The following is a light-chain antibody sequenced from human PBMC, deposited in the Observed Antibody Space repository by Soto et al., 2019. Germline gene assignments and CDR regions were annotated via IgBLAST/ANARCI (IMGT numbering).Light chain of an antibody. CDR3: RSYAGGNRV. Sequence: QSALTQPPSASGSPGQSVTISCTGTSSDVGGYNYVSWYQQHPGKVPKLMIYEVMKRPSGVPDRFSGSKSGNTASLTVSGLQAEDEADYYCRSYAGGNRVFGGGTKLTVL. V-gene: IGLV2-8*01. CDR2: EVM. CDR1: SSDVGGYNY. J-gene: IGLJ3*02.